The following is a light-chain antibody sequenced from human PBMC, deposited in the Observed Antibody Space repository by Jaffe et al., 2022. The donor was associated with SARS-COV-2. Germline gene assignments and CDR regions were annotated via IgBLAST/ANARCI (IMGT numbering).Light chain of an antibody. CDR1: QSVLYSSNNKNY. V-gene: IGKV4-1*01. J-gene: IGKJ2*01. CDR3: QQYYSTPPYT. Sequence: DIVMTQSPDSLSVSLGERATINCKSSQSVLYSSNNKNYLAWYQQKAGQPPKLLISWASARESGVPDRFSGSGSGTDFTLTINSLQAEDVAVYYCQQYYSTPPYTFGQGTKLEIK. CDR2: WAS.